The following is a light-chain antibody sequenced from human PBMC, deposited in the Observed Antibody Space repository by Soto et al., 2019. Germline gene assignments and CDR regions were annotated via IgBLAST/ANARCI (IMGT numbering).Light chain of an antibody. CDR3: QQYNSYSPT. Sequence: IPMNQSPSTVFESXGDRVTINCRARLRISVFLAGYQQKAGKAPNLXXYKASRLESGGPSRFSGSGSETEFTRTISGLQPGDSATYYCQQYNSYSPTVGQGTKVDIK. CDR1: LRISVF. CDR2: KAS. J-gene: IGKJ1*01. V-gene: IGKV1-5*03.